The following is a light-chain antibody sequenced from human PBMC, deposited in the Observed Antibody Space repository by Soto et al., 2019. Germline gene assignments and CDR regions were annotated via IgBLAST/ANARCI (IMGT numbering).Light chain of an antibody. CDR2: GTS. V-gene: IGKV3-15*01. CDR3: QQYDSWPPLFT. CDR1: QSVSSN. J-gene: IGKJ3*01. Sequence: EIIMTQSPATLSVSPGERATLSCRASQSVSSNLAWYRQRPGQAPRLLIYGTSTRATGIPDRFSGSGSGTEFTLTISSLQSEDFAVSYCQQYDSWPPLFTFGPGTKVDLK.